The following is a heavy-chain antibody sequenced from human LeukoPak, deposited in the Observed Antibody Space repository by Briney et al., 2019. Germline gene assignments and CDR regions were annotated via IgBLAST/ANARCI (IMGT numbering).Heavy chain of an antibody. CDR1: GFTSSSYA. J-gene: IGHJ4*02. CDR3: ARDFAREFTIDY. CDR2: ISSSSNII. D-gene: IGHD3-10*01. Sequence: GGSLRLSCAASGFTSSSYAMSWVRQPPGKGLQWVSYISSSSNIIHYADSVKGRFTISRDNAKNSLFLQMNSLRAEDTAVYYCARDFAREFTIDYWGQGTLVTVSS. V-gene: IGHV3-48*01.